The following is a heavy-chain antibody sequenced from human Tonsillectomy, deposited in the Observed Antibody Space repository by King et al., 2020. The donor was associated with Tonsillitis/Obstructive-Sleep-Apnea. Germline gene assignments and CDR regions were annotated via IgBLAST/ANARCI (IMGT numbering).Heavy chain of an antibody. CDR2: RKGDGSET. V-gene: IGHV3-7*02. CDR3: AGGLGGGY. D-gene: IGHD3-16*01. Sequence: VQLVESGGGFVQPGGSLRLSCAASGFIFSNYWMAWVRQAPGKGLEWVANRKGDGSETYYVGSVKGRFTISRDNTKNSLHLQMDSLRSEDTAVYYCAGGLGGGYWGQGTLVTVSS. J-gene: IGHJ4*02. CDR1: GFIFSNYW.